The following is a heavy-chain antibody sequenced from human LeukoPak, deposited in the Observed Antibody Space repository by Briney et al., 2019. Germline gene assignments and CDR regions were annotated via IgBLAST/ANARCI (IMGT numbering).Heavy chain of an antibody. J-gene: IGHJ4*02. Sequence: SVKVSCKASGGTFSSYAISWVRQAPGQGLEWMGGIIPIFGTAYYAQKFQGRVTITADESTSTAYMELSSLRSEDTAVYYCARALYYYDSSGYYLSVTYFDYWGQGTLVTVSS. V-gene: IGHV1-69*13. CDR3: ARALYYYDSSGYYLSVTYFDY. CDR1: GGTFSSYA. CDR2: IIPIFGTA. D-gene: IGHD3-22*01.